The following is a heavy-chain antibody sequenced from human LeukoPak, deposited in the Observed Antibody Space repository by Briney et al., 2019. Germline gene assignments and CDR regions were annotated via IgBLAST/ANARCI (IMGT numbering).Heavy chain of an antibody. J-gene: IGHJ4*02. V-gene: IGHV3-7*03. CDR1: GFTFSNFW. CDR3: VTYSTGLYKGLEF. CDR2: IKQDETEK. D-gene: IGHD2-8*02. Sequence: GVLRLSCTASGFTFSNFWMGWVRQAPGKGLEWVANIKQDETEKFYLGSVKGRFTISRDNAKNSLYLQMNSLRVEDTAVYYCVTYSTGLYKGLEFWGQGTQVTVSS.